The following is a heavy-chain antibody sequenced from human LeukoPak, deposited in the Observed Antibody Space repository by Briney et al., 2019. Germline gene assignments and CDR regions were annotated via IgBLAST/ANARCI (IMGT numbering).Heavy chain of an antibody. V-gene: IGHV4-61*02. CDR2: IYTSGNI. J-gene: IGHJ4*02. Sequence: SETLSLTCTVSGGSISSGTYYWSWNRQPAGKGLEWIGRIYTSGNINYNPSLKSRVTISVDTSKNQFSLNLSSVTAADTAVYYCARGQNYDFWSGYSFDYWGQGTLVTVSS. CDR1: GGSISSGTYY. D-gene: IGHD3-3*01. CDR3: ARGQNYDFWSGYSFDY.